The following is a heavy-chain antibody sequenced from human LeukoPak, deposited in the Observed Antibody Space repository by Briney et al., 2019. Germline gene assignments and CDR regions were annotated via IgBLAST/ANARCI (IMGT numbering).Heavy chain of an antibody. J-gene: IGHJ4*02. Sequence: PGGSLRLSCEAPGFIFSNYAMSWVRQAPGKGLDWVSAISGSGGVTYYADSVKGRFTISRDNSRNTLYLQGNSLRAADTAVYYCAKVQEMCTILPPFHFWGQGTLVTVSS. CDR2: ISGSGGVT. CDR3: AKVQEMCTILPPFHF. CDR1: GFIFSNYA. D-gene: IGHD5-24*01. V-gene: IGHV3-23*01.